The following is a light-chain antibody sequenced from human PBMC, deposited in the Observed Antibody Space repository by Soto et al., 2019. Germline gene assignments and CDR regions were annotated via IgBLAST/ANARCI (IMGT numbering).Light chain of an antibody. CDR3: QQYNSWSPIT. V-gene: IGKV3-15*01. CDR2: GAS. Sequence: EIVMTQSPATLSVSPGERATLSCRASQSISNKLVWYQQKPGQAPRLLIYGASTRATGIPARFSGSGSGTEFTLTISSRQSEDFAVYYCQQYNSWSPITFGQGTRLE. CDR1: QSISNK. J-gene: IGKJ5*01.